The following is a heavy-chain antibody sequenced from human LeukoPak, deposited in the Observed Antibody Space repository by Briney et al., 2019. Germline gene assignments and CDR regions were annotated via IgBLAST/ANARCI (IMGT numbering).Heavy chain of an antibody. CDR2: IKSKTDGGTT. Sequence: GGSLRLSCAASEFTFSDAWMSWVRQAPGKGLECIGLIKSKTDGGTTDYAAPVKGRFTISRDDSKNTLYLQMNSLKIEDTAFYYCTMTHHSAFDIWGQGTMVTVSS. CDR3: TMTHHSAFDI. V-gene: IGHV3-15*01. D-gene: IGHD1-14*01. J-gene: IGHJ3*02. CDR1: EFTFSDAW.